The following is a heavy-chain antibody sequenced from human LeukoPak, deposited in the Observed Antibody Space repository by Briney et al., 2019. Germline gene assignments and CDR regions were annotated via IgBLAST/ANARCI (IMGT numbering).Heavy chain of an antibody. CDR2: IYYSGST. J-gene: IGHJ5*02. Sequence: SETLSLTCTVSGGSISSYYWSWIRQPPGKGLEWIGYIYYSGSTNYNPSLKSRVTISVDTSKNQFSLKLSSVTAADTAVYYCARDFRANWFDPWGQGTLVTVSS. CDR3: ARDFRANWFDP. CDR1: GGSISSYY. V-gene: IGHV4-59*01.